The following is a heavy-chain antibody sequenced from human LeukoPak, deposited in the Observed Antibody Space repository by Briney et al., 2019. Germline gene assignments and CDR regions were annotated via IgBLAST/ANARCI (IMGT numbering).Heavy chain of an antibody. CDR1: RLTFSSYA. Sequence: PGRSLSLSRAPSRLTFSSYAMSWVRQAPGKGLEWVSAISGSGGHTYYADSMTGRLTISRDNSKNILYLQMNSLRAEDTAVYYCANIKNTAMVKVYDYWGQGTLVTVSS. V-gene: IGHV3-23*01. J-gene: IGHJ4*02. CDR3: ANIKNTAMVKVYDY. CDR2: ISGSGGHT. D-gene: IGHD5-18*01.